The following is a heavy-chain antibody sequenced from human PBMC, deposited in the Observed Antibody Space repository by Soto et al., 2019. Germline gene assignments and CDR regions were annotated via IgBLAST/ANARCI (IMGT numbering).Heavy chain of an antibody. D-gene: IGHD3-3*01. Sequence: SETLSLTCAVSGGSISRGGYSWSWIRQPPGKGLEWIGYIYYSGSTYYNPSLKSRVTISVDTSKNQFSLKLSSVTAADTAVYYCARDKRRDFWSGSPIQNWFDPWGQGTLATVSS. CDR1: GGSISRGGYS. V-gene: IGHV4-30-4*07. CDR3: ARDKRRDFWSGSPIQNWFDP. J-gene: IGHJ5*02. CDR2: IYYSGST.